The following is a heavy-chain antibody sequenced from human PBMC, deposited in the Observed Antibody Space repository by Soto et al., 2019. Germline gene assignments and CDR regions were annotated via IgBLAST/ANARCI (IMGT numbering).Heavy chain of an antibody. CDR1: GFTFNNYG. J-gene: IGHJ6*02. V-gene: IGHV3-33*01. D-gene: IGHD5-12*01. CDR3: VRAAGYSGYDYVHYYGMDV. Sequence: QVQLVESGGGVVQPGRSLRLSCAASGFTFNNYGMHWVRQVPGKGLEWVALVWYDGRNKYYVDSVKGRFTISRDNSKNTLYLEMNSLRDEDTAVYYCVRAAGYSGYDYVHYYGMDVWGQGTTVTVSS. CDR2: VWYDGRNK.